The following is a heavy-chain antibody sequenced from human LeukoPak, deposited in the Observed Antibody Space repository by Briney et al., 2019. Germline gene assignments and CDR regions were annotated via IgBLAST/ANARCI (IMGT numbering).Heavy chain of an antibody. D-gene: IGHD3-22*01. J-gene: IGHJ5*02. CDR3: ATGYYYDSKQGRFDP. V-gene: IGHV1-24*01. Sequence: ASVKVSCKVSGYTLTELSMHWVRQAPGKGLEWMGGFDPEDGETIYAQKFQGRVTMTEDTSTDTAYMELSSLRSEDTAVYYCATGYYYDSKQGRFDPWGQGTLVTVSS. CDR2: FDPEDGET. CDR1: GYTLTELS.